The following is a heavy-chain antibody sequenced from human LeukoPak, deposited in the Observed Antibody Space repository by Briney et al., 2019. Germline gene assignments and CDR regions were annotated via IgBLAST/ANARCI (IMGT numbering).Heavy chain of an antibody. J-gene: IGHJ4*02. Sequence: ASVKVSCKASGYTFTSYAIHWLRQAPGQRLEWMGWINAGNGNTKYSQEFQGRVTITRDTSASTASMELSSLRSEDIAVYYCARESTVLLWFGELSPNYFDYWGQGTLVTVSS. CDR2: INAGNGNT. V-gene: IGHV1-3*03. CDR3: ARESTVLLWFGELSPNYFDY. CDR1: GYTFTSYA. D-gene: IGHD3-10*01.